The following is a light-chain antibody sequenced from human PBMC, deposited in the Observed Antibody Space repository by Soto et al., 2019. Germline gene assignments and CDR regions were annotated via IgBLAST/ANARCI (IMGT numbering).Light chain of an antibody. CDR1: QSVSGW. CDR2: GVS. Sequence: DIQMTQPPSTLSASVGDTVTVTCRASQSVSGWLAWYQQKPGKAPKVLVYGVSSLQSGVPSRFSGSGSGTDFTLIISSLQPEDFATYYCQQSYTTPRTFGQGTRLGIK. CDR3: QQSYTTPRT. J-gene: IGKJ5*01. V-gene: IGKV1-39*01.